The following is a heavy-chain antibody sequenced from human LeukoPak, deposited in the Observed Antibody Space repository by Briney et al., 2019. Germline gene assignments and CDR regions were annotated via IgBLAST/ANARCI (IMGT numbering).Heavy chain of an antibody. J-gene: IGHJ5*02. D-gene: IGHD5-12*01. CDR2: ISSSSSYI. V-gene: IGHV3-21*01. CDR1: GFTFSSYS. CDR3: ARDLSHSGYEGRGQQLVET. Sequence: PGGSLRLSCAASGFTFSSYSMNWVRQAPGKGLEWVSSISSSSSYIYYADSVKGRFTISRDNAKNSLYLQMNGLRAEDTAVYYCARDLSHSGYEGRGQQLVETWGQGTLVTVSS.